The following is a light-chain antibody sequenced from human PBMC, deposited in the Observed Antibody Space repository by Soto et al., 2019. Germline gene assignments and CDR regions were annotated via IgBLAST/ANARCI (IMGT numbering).Light chain of an antibody. J-gene: IGKJ1*01. CDR1: QSLLYSNGYNY. Sequence: DIVMTQSPLSLPVTPGEPASISCRSSQSLLYSNGYNYLDWYLQKPGQSPQLLIYMGSNRASGVPDRFSGSGSGTDFTLKISRVEAEDVRIYYCMQTLQTRTFGQGTEVEIK. V-gene: IGKV2-28*01. CDR3: MQTLQTRT. CDR2: MGS.